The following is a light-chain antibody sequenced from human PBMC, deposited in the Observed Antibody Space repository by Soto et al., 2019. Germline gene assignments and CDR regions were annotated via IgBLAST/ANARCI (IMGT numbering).Light chain of an antibody. J-gene: IGLJ1*01. CDR1: SSDLGAYNY. Sequence: QSALTQPPSASGSPGQSVTISCTGTSSDLGAYNYVSWYQQHPGKAPKLMIYEVNKRPSGVPDRFSGSKSGNTASLTVSGLQAEVEADYYCISYAGSNRVFGTGTKVTVL. V-gene: IGLV2-8*01. CDR3: ISYAGSNRV. CDR2: EVN.